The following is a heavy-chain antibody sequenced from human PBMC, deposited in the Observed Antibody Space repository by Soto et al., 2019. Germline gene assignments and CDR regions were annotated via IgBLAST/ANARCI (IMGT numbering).Heavy chain of an antibody. Sequence: QVQLVESGGGVVQPGRSLRLSCAASGFTFSSYSMHWVRQAPGKGLEWVALIWYDGRNKDYADSVKGRFTISKDTSKNTLYLQMNSLRAEDTAVYYCARVVGYCSGGSCYGADFWGQGTLVTVSS. J-gene: IGHJ4*02. V-gene: IGHV3-33*01. CDR1: GFTFSSYS. CDR2: IWYDGRNK. D-gene: IGHD2-15*01. CDR3: ARVVGYCSGGSCYGADF.